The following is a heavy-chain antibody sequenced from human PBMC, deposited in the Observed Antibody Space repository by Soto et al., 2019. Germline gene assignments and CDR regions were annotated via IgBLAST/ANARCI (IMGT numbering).Heavy chain of an antibody. CDR3: AIPTQGYCSGGSCTYYYYGMDV. CDR1: GYTFTGYY. J-gene: IGHJ6*02. Sequence: ASVKVSCKASGYTFTGYYMHWVRQAPGQGLEWMGWINPNSGGTNYAQKFQGWVTMTRDTSISTAYMELSRLRSDDTAVYYCAIPTQGYCSGGSCTYYYYGMDVWGQGTTVTVSS. D-gene: IGHD2-15*01. CDR2: INPNSGGT. V-gene: IGHV1-2*04.